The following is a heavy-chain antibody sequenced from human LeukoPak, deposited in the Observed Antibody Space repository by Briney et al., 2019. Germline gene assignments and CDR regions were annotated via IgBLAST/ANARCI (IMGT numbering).Heavy chain of an antibody. Sequence: GGSLRLSCAASGFTVSSNYMSWVRQAPGKGLEWVSDIYSGGSTFYADSVRGRFTISRDNSKNTLYLQMNSLRAEDTAVYYCARDVSGSSSWSDFDYWGQGTLVTVSS. D-gene: IGHD6-13*01. CDR1: GFTVSSNY. V-gene: IGHV3-66*01. J-gene: IGHJ4*02. CDR2: IYSGGST. CDR3: ARDVSGSSSWSDFDY.